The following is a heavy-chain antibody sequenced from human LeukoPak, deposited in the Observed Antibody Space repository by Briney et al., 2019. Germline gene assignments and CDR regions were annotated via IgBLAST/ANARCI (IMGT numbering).Heavy chain of an antibody. CDR2: IYTSGST. CDR3: ARGRAAAGIPFDY. D-gene: IGHD6-13*01. CDR1: GGSISSGSYS. J-gene: IGHJ4*02. Sequence: PSGTLSLTCTDSGGSISSGSYSSSWIRQPAGKGLEWIGRIYTSGSTNYNPSLKSRVTISVDTSKNQFSLKLSSVTAADTAVYYCARGRAAAGIPFDYWGQGTLVTVSS. V-gene: IGHV4-61*02.